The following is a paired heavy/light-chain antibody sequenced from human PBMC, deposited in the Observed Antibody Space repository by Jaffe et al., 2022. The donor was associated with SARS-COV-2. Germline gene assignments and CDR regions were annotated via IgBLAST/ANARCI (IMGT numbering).Light chain of an antibody. V-gene: IGKV2-30*01. J-gene: IGKJ2*01. CDR2: EVS. CDR3: MQGTHWPRT. CDR1: QSLLYSDGNTY. Sequence: DVVMTQSPLSLPVTLGQPASISCRSSQSLLYSDGNTYFTWFQQRPGQSPRRLIYEVSNRDSGVPDRFSGSGSGTDFTLKISRVEAEDVAVYYCMQGTHWPRTFGQGTKLEIK.
Heavy chain of an antibody. J-gene: IGHJ4*02. CDR3: ARDPSWGALDY. V-gene: IGHV3-7*03. D-gene: IGHD3-16*01. CDR1: GFNFVDSW. CDR2: INPDGSGQ. Sequence: EVELVDSGGGLVQPGGSLRLSCAASGFNFVDSWMAWVRQTPGKGLEWVAIINPDGSGQNYVDSVRGRFTISRDNAKNSVYLLMNNLRDDDTAIYYCARDPSWGALDYWGRGTLVTVSS.